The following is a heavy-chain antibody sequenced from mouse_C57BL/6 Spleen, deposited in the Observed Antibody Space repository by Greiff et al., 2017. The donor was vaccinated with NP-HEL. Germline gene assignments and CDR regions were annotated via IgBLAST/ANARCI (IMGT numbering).Heavy chain of an antibody. CDR2: IDPETGGT. D-gene: IGHD2-5*01. J-gene: IGHJ3*01. CDR1: GYTFTDYD. Sequence: VQLQQSGAELVRPGASVTLSCKASGYTFTDYDMHWVKQTPVHGLEWIGAIDPETGGTAYNQKFKGKAILTADKSSSTAYMELRSMTSEDSAVYYFYSNYDGAYRGQGTLGTGSA. V-gene: IGHV1-15*01. CDR3: YSNYDGAY.